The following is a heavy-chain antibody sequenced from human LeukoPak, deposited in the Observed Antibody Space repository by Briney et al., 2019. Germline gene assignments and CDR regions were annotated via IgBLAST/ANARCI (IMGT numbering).Heavy chain of an antibody. V-gene: IGHV3-33*06. J-gene: IGHJ4*02. CDR1: GFAFGTYG. Sequence: GGSLRLSCAASGFAFGTYGMHWVRQTPGKGLEWVAVIWYDGTYKYYADPVKGRFTISRDNSKKTLYLQMNRLRAEDTAVFYCAKDRMGATYVLDSWGQGTLVTVSS. CDR2: IWYDGTYK. CDR3: AKDRMGATYVLDS. D-gene: IGHD1-26*01.